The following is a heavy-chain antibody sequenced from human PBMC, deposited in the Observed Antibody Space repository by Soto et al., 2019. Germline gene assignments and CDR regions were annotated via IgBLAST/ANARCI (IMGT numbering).Heavy chain of an antibody. V-gene: IGHV1-46*01. D-gene: IGHD6-13*01. CDR3: AISIAAAYDAFDI. J-gene: IGHJ3*02. Sequence: ASVKVSCKASGYTFTSYYMHWVRQAPGQGLEWMGIINPSGGGTSYAQKFQGRVTMTRDTSTSTVYMELSSLRSEDTAVYYCAISIAAAYDAFDIWGQGTMVTVSS. CDR1: GYTFTSYY. CDR2: INPSGGGT.